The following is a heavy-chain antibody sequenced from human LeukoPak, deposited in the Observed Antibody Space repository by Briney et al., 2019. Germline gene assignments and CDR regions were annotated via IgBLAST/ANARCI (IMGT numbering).Heavy chain of an antibody. V-gene: IGHV5-51*01. Sequence: GESLQISCQGSGYSFTSYWIGWVRQMPGKGLEWMGIIYPGDSDTRYSPSFQGQVTISADKSISTAYLQWSSLKASDTAMYYCARDFWSGYSHYYYYYGMDVWGQGTTVTVSS. J-gene: IGHJ6*02. CDR2: IYPGDSDT. CDR1: GYSFTSYW. D-gene: IGHD3-3*01. CDR3: ARDFWSGYSHYYYYYGMDV.